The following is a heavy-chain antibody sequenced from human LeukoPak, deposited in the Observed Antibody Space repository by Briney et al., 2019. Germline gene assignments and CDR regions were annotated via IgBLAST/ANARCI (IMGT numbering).Heavy chain of an antibody. Sequence: GGSLRLSCAASGFTFSSYAIHWVRQAPGKGLEWVALISYDGSTKYSTDSVKGRSTISRDNSKNTLYLQMNSLRPEDTAVYYCAGHFGAWHYFDYWGQGTLVTVSS. D-gene: IGHD3-3*01. CDR3: AGHFGAWHYFDY. V-gene: IGHV3-30*04. CDR2: ISYDGSTK. CDR1: GFTFSSYA. J-gene: IGHJ4*02.